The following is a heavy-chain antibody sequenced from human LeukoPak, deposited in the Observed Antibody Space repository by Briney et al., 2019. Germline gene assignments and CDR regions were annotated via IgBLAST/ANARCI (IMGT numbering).Heavy chain of an antibody. Sequence: PGGSLRLSCAASGFTFSSSAMSWVRPAPGKGLEWVSTISASGDSTYYADSVKGRFTVSRDNSKNTLYLQMNSLRAEDTAVYYCAKIEDSTSYYFDHWGQGTLVTVSS. CDR1: GFTFSSSA. J-gene: IGHJ4*02. CDR3: AKIEDSTSYYFDH. V-gene: IGHV3-23*01. CDR2: ISASGDST. D-gene: IGHD5/OR15-5a*01.